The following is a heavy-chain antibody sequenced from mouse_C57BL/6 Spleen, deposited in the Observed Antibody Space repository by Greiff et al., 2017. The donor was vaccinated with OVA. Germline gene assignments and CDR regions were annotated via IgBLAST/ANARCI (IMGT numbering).Heavy chain of an antibody. D-gene: IGHD2-4*01. Sequence: VQLQQSGAELVRPGASVKLSCKASGYTFTDYYINWVKQRPGQGLEWIARIYPGSGNTYYNEKFKGKATLTAEKSSSTAYMQLSSLTSEDSAVYFCARSDDYDAAFAYWGQGTLVTVSA. V-gene: IGHV1-76*01. CDR1: GYTFTDYY. CDR2: IYPGSGNT. CDR3: ARSDDYDAAFAY. J-gene: IGHJ3*01.